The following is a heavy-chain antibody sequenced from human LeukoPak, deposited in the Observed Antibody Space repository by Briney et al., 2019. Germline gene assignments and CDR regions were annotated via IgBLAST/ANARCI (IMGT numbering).Heavy chain of an antibody. Sequence: SETLSLTCAVSGGSISSGGYSWSWIRQPPGKGLEWIGYIYHSGSAYYNPSLKSRVTISVDRSKNQFSLRLTSVTAADTAVYYCAREGYYDSSGYNWFDPWGQGTLVTVSS. CDR2: IYHSGSA. CDR1: GGSISSGGYS. V-gene: IGHV4-30-2*01. D-gene: IGHD3-22*01. J-gene: IGHJ5*02. CDR3: AREGYYDSSGYNWFDP.